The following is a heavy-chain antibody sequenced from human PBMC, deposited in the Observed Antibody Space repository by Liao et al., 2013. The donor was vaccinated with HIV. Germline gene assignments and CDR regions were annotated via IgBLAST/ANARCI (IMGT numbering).Heavy chain of an antibody. Sequence: QLQLQESGPGLVKPSETLSLSCSVSSGSISSSSYYWGWIRQPPGKGLEWIGSIYYSGSTYYNPSLKSRVTISVDTSKNQFSLKLSSVTAADTAVYYCARGGTYRLYYFDYWAREPWSPSPQ. D-gene: IGHD1-26*01. CDR1: SGSISSSSYY. CDR2: IYYSGST. J-gene: IGHJ4*02. V-gene: IGHV4-39*07. CDR3: ARGGTYRLYYFDY.